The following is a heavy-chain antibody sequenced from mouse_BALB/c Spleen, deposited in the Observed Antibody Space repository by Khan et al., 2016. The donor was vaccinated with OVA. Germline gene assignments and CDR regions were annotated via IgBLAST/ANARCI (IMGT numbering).Heavy chain of an antibody. J-gene: IGHJ1*01. CDR2: ISSGATST. V-gene: IGHV5-6-4*01. CDR1: GFTFSSYT. CDR3: TRDGNYAHWFFDV. D-gene: IGHD2-1*01. Sequence: EVELVESGGGLVKPGGSLKLSCAASGFTFSSYTLSWVRQTPEKRLEWVATISSGATSTYYPHSVKGRFTISRAHAKNTLYLKMSSLKSEDTAMYYCTRDGNYAHWFFDVWGAGTTVTVSS.